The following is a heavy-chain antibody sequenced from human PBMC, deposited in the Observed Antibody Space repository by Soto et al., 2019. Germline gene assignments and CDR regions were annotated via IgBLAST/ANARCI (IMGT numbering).Heavy chain of an antibody. J-gene: IGHJ4*02. CDR1: GFTFRNYW. CDR3: ARDGSGYSTD. D-gene: IGHD5-18*01. V-gene: IGHV3-7*01. Sequence: EVQLVESGGGLVQPGGSLRLSCVASGFTFRNYWMSWLRQAPGKGLEWVANTNQDGRERYSVDSVKGRFTISRDNAKNSMHLQMNSPRAEYTAVYYCARDGSGYSTDWGQGTLVTVSS. CDR2: TNQDGRER.